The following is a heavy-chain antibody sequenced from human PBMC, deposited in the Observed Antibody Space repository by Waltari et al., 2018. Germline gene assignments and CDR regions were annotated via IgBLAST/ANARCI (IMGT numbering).Heavy chain of an antibody. CDR3: ASGGSGYYQFPFDY. D-gene: IGHD3-22*01. CDR1: GGSISSGSYY. J-gene: IGHJ4*02. V-gene: IGHV4-61*02. Sequence: QVQLQESGPGLVKPSQTLSLTCPVSGGSISSGSYYWSWIRQPAGKGLEWIGRIYTSGSTNYNPSLKSRGTISVDTSKNQFSLKLSSVTAADTAVYYCASGGSGYYQFPFDYWGQGTLVTVSS. CDR2: IYTSGST.